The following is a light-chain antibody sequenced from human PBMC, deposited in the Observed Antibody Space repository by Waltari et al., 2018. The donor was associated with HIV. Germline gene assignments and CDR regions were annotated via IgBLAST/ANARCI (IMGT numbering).Light chain of an antibody. CDR1: QTISTR. Sequence: DIQMTQSPSTLSASVGTRVTITCRSSQTISTRLAWYQQKPGKAPRLLMSKASTLEGVVPSTFSGSGSATQFTLTISSLQPDDFATYYCQQYYSDPYTFGQGTKLEIK. CDR3: QQYYSDPYT. J-gene: IGKJ2*01. CDR2: KAS. V-gene: IGKV1-5*03.